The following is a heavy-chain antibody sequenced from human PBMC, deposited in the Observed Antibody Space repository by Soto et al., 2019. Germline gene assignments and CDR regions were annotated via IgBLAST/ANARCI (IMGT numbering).Heavy chain of an antibody. D-gene: IGHD6-13*01. CDR1: GFTFSSYA. J-gene: IGHJ4*02. CDR2: ISYDGSNK. Sequence: PGGSLRLSCAASGFTFSSYAMHWVRQAPGKGLEWVAVISYDGSNKYYADSVKGRFTISRGNSKNTLYLQMNSLRAEDTAVYYCARGSSSWEFDYWGQGTLVTVSS. V-gene: IGHV3-30-3*01. CDR3: ARGSSSWEFDY.